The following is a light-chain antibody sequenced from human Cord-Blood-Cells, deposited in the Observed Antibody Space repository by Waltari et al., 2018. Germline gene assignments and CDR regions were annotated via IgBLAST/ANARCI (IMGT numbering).Light chain of an antibody. CDR3: CSYAGSSTWV. J-gene: IGLJ3*02. CDR1: SSDVGSYNL. CDR2: EGS. Sequence: QSALTQPASVSGSPGQSITISCTGTSSDVGSYNLVSWYQQHPGKAPKLMMYEGSKRPSGVCSRFSGSKSGNTASLTISGLQAEDEADYYCCSYAGSSTWVFGGGTKLTVL. V-gene: IGLV2-23*01.